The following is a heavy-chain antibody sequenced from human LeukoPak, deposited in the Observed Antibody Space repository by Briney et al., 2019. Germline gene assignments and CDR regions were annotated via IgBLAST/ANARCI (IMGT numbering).Heavy chain of an antibody. D-gene: IGHD5-18*01. CDR1: GFTFSSYS. V-gene: IGHV3-21*01. CDR3: ARAFTVNTAMVGY. J-gene: IGHJ4*02. Sequence: PGGSLRLXCAASGFTFSSYSMNWVRQAPGKGLEWVSSISSSSSYIYYADSVKGRFTISRDNAKNSLYLRMNSLRAEDTAVYYCARAFTVNTAMVGYWGQGTLVTVSS. CDR2: ISSSSSYI.